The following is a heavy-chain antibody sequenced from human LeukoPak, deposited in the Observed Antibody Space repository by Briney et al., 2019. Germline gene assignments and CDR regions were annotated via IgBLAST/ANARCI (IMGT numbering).Heavy chain of an antibody. CDR3: ARGGLEIVVVPAAILPHYYYYYMDV. V-gene: IGHV1-8*01. D-gene: IGHD2-2*02. CDR1: GYTFTSYD. Sequence: GASVKVSCKASGYTFTSYDINWVRQATGQGLEWMGWMNPNSGNTGYAQKFQGRVTMTRNTSISTAYMELSSLRSEDTAVYYCARGGLEIVVVPAAILPHYYYYYMDVWRKGTTVTVS. CDR2: MNPNSGNT. J-gene: IGHJ6*03.